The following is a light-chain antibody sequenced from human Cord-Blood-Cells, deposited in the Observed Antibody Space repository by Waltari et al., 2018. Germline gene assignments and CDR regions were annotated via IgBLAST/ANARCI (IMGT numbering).Light chain of an antibody. V-gene: IGKV1-8*01. J-gene: IGKJ5*01. CDR2: AAS. CDR3: QQYYSYPIT. Sequence: AIRMTQSPSSFSASTGDRVTITCQASQGIRSYLAWYQQKPGKAPKLLIYAASTLQSGVPSSFSGSGSVTDVTLAINCLQSEDFATYYCQQYYSYPITVGQGTRLEIK. CDR1: QGIRSY.